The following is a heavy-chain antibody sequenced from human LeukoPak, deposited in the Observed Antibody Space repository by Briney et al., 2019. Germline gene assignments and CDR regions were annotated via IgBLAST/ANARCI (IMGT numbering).Heavy chain of an antibody. V-gene: IGHV5-51*01. D-gene: IGHD2-2*01. CDR2: IYPGDSDT. CDR3: ARALVPAVIGIICFDP. Sequence: GESLKISCKGSGYSFTSYWIGWVRQMPGKGLEWMGIIYPGDSDTRYSPSFQGQVTISADKSISTAYLQWSSLKASDTAMYYCARALVPAVIGIICFDPGGQGTLFPVSS. CDR1: GYSFTSYW. J-gene: IGHJ5*02.